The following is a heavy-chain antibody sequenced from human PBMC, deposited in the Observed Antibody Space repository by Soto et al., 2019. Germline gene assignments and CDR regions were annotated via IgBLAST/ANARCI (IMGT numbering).Heavy chain of an antibody. Sequence: QVQLVQSGAEVKKPGSSVKVSCKASGGTFSSYTSSWVRQAPGQGLEWRGRIIPILGIANYAQKFQGRVKITADKSTSTAYMELSSLRSEDTAVYYCAREFYNSGYALTFDYWGQGTLVTVSS. CDR1: GGTFSSYT. J-gene: IGHJ4*02. CDR2: IIPILGIA. CDR3: AREFYNSGYALTFDY. D-gene: IGHD5-12*01. V-gene: IGHV1-69*02.